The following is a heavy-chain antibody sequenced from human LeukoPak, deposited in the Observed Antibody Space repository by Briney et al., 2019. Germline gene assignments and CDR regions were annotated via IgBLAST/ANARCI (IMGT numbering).Heavy chain of an antibody. CDR2: TSYDGSNK. V-gene: IGHV3-30-3*01. Sequence: PGGSLRLSCAASGFTFSSYAMHWVRQAPGKGLEWVAVTSYDGSNKYYADSVKGRFTISRDNSKNTLYLQMNSLRAEDTAVYYCAREGDTAIAFDYWGRGTLVTVSS. CDR1: GFTFSSYA. J-gene: IGHJ4*02. CDR3: AREGDTAIAFDY. D-gene: IGHD5-18*01.